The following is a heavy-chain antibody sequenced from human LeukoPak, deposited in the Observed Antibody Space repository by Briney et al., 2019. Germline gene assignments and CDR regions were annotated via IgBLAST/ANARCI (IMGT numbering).Heavy chain of an antibody. J-gene: IGHJ4*02. D-gene: IGHD5-12*01. CDR3: ARSPVAMIIFDY. V-gene: IGHV4-38-2*01. CDR1: GYSISSGYY. CDR2: IYHSGST. Sequence: SETLSLTCAVSGYSISSGYYGGWIRQPPGKGLDWIGSIYHSGSTYYNPSLKSRVTISVDTSKNQFSLKLSSVTAADTAVYYCARSPVAMIIFDYWGQGTLVTVSS.